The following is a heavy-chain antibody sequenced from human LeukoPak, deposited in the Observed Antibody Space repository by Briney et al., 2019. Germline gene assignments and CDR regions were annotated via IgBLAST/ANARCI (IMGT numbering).Heavy chain of an antibody. CDR2: IIPIFGTA. CDR1: GGTFSSYA. Sequence: GASVKVSCKASGGTFSSYAISWVRQAPGQGLEWMGGIIPIFGTANYAQKFQGRVTITTDESTNTAYMELSSLRSEDTAVYYCARSVLGYCSSTSCYPYYYYYMDVWGKGTTVTVSS. D-gene: IGHD2-2*01. CDR3: ARSVLGYCSSTSCYPYYYYYMDV. J-gene: IGHJ6*03. V-gene: IGHV1-69*05.